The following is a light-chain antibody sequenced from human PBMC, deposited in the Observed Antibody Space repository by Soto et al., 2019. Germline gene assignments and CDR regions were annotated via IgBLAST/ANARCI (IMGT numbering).Light chain of an antibody. Sequence: FVLKQSPGTLSLSPGERATLSCRASQTVRNNYLAWYQQKPGQAPRLLIYDASSRATGIPDRFSGGGSGTDFTLTISRLEPEDFAVYYCQQFSSYPLTFGGGTKVDI. CDR2: DAS. V-gene: IGKV3-20*01. J-gene: IGKJ4*01. CDR1: QTVRNNY. CDR3: QQFSSYPLT.